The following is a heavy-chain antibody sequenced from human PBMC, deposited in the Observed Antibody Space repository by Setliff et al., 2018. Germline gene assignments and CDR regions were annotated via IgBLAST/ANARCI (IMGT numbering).Heavy chain of an antibody. V-gene: IGHV4-4*07. J-gene: IGHJ6*03. CDR2: IYTSGST. CDR3: ARDRRGYSYGSLGYYYYYMDV. CDR1: GGSISSYY. Sequence: SETLSLTCTVSGGSISSYYWSWIRQPAGKGLEWIGRIYTSGSTNYNPSPKSRVTMSVDTSKNQFSLKLSSVTAADTAVYYCARDRRGYSYGSLGYYYYYMDVWGKGTTVTVS. D-gene: IGHD5-18*01.